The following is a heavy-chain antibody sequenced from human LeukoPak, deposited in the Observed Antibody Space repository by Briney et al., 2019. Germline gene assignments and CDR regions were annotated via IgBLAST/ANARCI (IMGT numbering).Heavy chain of an antibody. V-gene: IGHV3-21*01. Sequence: GGSLRLSCAASGFTFSSYRMNWVRQAPGKGLEWVSSISSSGTYVYYADSVKRRFTISRDNAKNSLSLQMNSLRADDAAVYYCARASSKQLAGYLPDGFDIWGQGTMVSVSS. J-gene: IGHJ3*02. CDR3: ARASSKQLAGYLPDGFDI. D-gene: IGHD3-9*01. CDR1: GFTFSSYR. CDR2: ISSSGTYV.